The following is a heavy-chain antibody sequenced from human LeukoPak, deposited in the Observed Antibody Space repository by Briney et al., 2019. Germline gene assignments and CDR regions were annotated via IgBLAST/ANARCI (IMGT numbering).Heavy chain of an antibody. J-gene: IGHJ4*02. V-gene: IGHV3-53*01. CDR2: IYSDGKV. CDR1: GFTVSSTY. Sequence: TGGSLRLSCAASGFTVSSTYMSWVRQTPGKGLEWVSVIYSDGKVYYIDSVKGRFTISRDTSKNTVYLQMNSLRVEDTAVYFCAGPHCSDGGCYFAGADPFDYWGQGTLVTVSS. D-gene: IGHD2-15*01. CDR3: AGPHCSDGGCYFAGADPFDY.